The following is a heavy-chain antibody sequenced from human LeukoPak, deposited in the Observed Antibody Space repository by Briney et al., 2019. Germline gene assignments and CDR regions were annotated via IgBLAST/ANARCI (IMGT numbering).Heavy chain of an antibody. Sequence: GGSLRLSCAASGFTVRNNYMSWVRQAPGKGLEWVSVIYSGGSTYYADSVKGRFTISRDNSKNTLYLQMNSLRAEDTAVYFCAAGERMVRGDGVDYWGQGSLVTVSS. J-gene: IGHJ4*02. CDR3: AAGERMVRGDGVDY. CDR2: IYSGGST. V-gene: IGHV3-66*01. D-gene: IGHD3-10*01. CDR1: GFTVRNNY.